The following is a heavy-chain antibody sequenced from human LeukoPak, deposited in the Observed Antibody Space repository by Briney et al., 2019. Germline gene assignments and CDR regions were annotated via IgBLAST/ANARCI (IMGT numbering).Heavy chain of an antibody. J-gene: IGHJ3*02. V-gene: IGHV3-23*01. CDR1: GFTFSSYA. Sequence: GGSLRLSCAASGFTFSSYAMSWVRQAPGKGLEWVSAISGSGGSTYYADSVKGRFTISRDNSKNTLYLQMNSLRAEDTAVYYCAKDVPYYYDSSGFDAFDIWGQGTMVTVSS. D-gene: IGHD3-22*01. CDR3: AKDVPYYYDSSGFDAFDI. CDR2: ISGSGGST.